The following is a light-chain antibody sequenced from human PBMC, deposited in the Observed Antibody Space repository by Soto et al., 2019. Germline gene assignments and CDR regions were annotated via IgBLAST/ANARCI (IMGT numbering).Light chain of an antibody. CDR1: SDDIDNYNY. V-gene: IGLV2-14*03. CDR3: SAYTTSSTPLWV. J-gene: IGLJ3*02. CDR2: DVS. Sequence: QSVLTQPASVSGSPGQSITISCTGTSDDIDNYNYVSWYQQYPGKAPKLMIYDVSNRPSGVSNRFSGSKSGNTASLTISGLQAEDEADYYCSAYTTSSTPLWVFGGGTKLTVL.